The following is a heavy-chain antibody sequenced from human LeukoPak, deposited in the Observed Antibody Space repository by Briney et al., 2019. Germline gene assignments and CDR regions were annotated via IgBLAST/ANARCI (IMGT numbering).Heavy chain of an antibody. CDR3: ARGRPHGYNYALDY. D-gene: IGHD5-24*01. CDR2: IIPIFGTA. Sequence: SVKVSCKASGGTFSSYAISWVRQAPGQGLEWMGGIIPIFGTANYAQKFQGRVTITADKSTSTAYMELSSLRSEDTAVYYYARGRPHGYNYALDYWGQGTLVTVSS. CDR1: GGTFSSYA. V-gene: IGHV1-69*06. J-gene: IGHJ4*02.